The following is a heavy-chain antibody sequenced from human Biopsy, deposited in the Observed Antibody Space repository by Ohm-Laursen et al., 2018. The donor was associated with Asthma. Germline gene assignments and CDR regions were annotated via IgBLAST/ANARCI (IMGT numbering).Heavy chain of an antibody. CDR1: GYSLTDLS. J-gene: IGHJ4*02. V-gene: IGHV1-24*01. Sequence: GSWVKVSCKLSGYSLTDLSMHWVRQAPGQGLEWMGGHDHEEGGTVNARRFQGRVTMTEDTSTDTAYMELSSLSSDDTAVYYCASDFPKDYVRYNFQFWGQGTLVTVSS. D-gene: IGHD4-17*01. CDR3: ASDFPKDYVRYNFQF. CDR2: HDHEEGGT.